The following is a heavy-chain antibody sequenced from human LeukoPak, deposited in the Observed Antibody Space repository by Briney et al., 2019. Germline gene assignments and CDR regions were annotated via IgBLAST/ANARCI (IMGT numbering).Heavy chain of an antibody. J-gene: IGHJ2*01. V-gene: IGHV6-1*01. Sequence: SQTLSLTCAISGDSVSSDNATWNWIRLSPSRGLEWLGRTYYRSKWYNDFAASVRGRIAIDPETAKNQFSLQLNSVTPEDSAIYFCVRAREQLMDYYYFDLWGRGTQVTVSS. CDR1: GDSVSSDNAT. D-gene: IGHD3-10*01. CDR2: TYYRSKWYN. CDR3: VRAREQLMDYYYFDL.